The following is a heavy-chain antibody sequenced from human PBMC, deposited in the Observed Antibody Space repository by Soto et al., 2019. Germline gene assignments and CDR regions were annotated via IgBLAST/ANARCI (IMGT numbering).Heavy chain of an antibody. V-gene: IGHV3-23*01. CDR2: ISGSGGST. J-gene: IGHJ6*03. Sequence: GGSLRLSCAASGFTFSSYAMSWVRQAPGKGLEWVSAISGSGGSTYYADSVKGRFTISRDNSKNTLYLQMNSLRAEDTAVYYCAKASQTFITSPSAARGYYYMDVWGKGTTVTVSS. D-gene: IGHD3-16*01. CDR1: GFTFSSYA. CDR3: AKASQTFITSPSAARGYYYMDV.